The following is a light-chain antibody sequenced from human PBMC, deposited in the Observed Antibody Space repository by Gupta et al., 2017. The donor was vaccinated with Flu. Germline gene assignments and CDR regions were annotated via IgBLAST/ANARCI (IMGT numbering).Light chain of an antibody. CDR1: RTLRYSDGNTV. V-gene: IGKV2-30*01. CDR3: MQGSRCPWT. J-gene: IGKJ1*01. CDR2: SVA. Sequence: NTCSHSRTLRYSDGNTVCHWFQQRPHQSPSLIICSVARREYGVPDRISGRGAGTDFTLNISRVEAEDVGVYYCMQGSRCPWTFGQGTKVEIK.